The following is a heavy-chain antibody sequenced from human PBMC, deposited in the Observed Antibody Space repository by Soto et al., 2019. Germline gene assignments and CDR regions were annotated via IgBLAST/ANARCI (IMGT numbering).Heavy chain of an antibody. V-gene: IGHV4-34*01. D-gene: IGHD3-22*01. Sequence: PSETLSLTCAVYNGPFSVYYWTWIRQTPGKGLEWIGEINHSGSTNYNPSLKSRVAISVDTSKNRFSLKLSSVTAADTAVYLCARDSTRRGACDIWGQGTMVTVSS. CDR2: INHSGST. CDR3: ARDSTRRGACDI. J-gene: IGHJ3*02. CDR1: NGPFSVYY.